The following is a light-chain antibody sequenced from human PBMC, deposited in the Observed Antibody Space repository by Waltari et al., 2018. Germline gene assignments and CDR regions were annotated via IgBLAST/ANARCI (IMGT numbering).Light chain of an antibody. Sequence: QSALTQPRSVSGSPGQSVTISCTGTSSDVGGSNYVPWYQHHPGKAPKLIIYDVTKRPSGVPDRFSASKSDNTASLTISGLQAEDEADYYCCSYAGSITFWVFGGGTKLTVL. CDR3: CSYAGSITFWV. V-gene: IGLV2-11*01. CDR1: SSDVGGSNY. CDR2: DVT. J-gene: IGLJ3*02.